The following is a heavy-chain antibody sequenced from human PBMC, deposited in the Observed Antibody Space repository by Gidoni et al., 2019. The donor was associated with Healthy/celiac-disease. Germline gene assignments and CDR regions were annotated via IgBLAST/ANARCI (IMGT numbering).Heavy chain of an antibody. CDR1: GFTFSSYS. J-gene: IGHJ4*02. V-gene: IGHV3-21*01. CDR2: ISSSSSYI. CDR3: ARDRDSSGGDNDY. D-gene: IGHD6-19*01. Sequence: EVQLVESGGGLVKPGGSLRLSCAASGFTFSSYSMNWVRQAPGKGLEWVSSISSSSSYIYYADSVKGRFTISRDNAKNSLYLQMNSLRAEDTAVYYCARDRDSSGGDNDYWGQGTLVTVSS.